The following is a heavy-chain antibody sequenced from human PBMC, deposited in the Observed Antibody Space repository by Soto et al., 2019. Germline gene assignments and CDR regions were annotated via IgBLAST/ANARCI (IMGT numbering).Heavy chain of an antibody. J-gene: IGHJ3*02. CDR1: GFTCSSYD. D-gene: IGHD2-8*02. V-gene: IGHV3-23*01. Sequence: PGWSLRLSCAAAGFTCSSYDMSWVRQAPGKGLEWVSTILVGGSTHYPDSVKGRFTISRDNSKNTAFLQMNSLTAGDTAAYYCAKATATGGGAFDICGQGTVVTASS. CDR2: ILVGGST. CDR3: AKATATGGGAFDI.